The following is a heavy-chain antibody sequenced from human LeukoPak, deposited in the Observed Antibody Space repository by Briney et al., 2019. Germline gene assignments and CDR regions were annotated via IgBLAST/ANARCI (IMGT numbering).Heavy chain of an antibody. CDR1: GFNLRYFW. Sequence: GGSLRLSCLGSGFNLRYFWMSWVRQAPGKGLEWVANINHDGRETYYADSVKGRFIISRDNAKDSLYLQMNSLRAEDAAVYYCAKGYIIAGRQWYLDLWGRGTLVGVSS. D-gene: IGHD6-13*01. CDR2: INHDGRET. CDR3: AKGYIIAGRQWYLDL. V-gene: IGHV3-7*01. J-gene: IGHJ2*01.